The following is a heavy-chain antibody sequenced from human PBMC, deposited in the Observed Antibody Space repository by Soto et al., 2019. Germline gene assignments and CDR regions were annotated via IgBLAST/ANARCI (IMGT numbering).Heavy chain of an antibody. CDR2: IKSKTDGGTT. D-gene: IGHD3-10*01. Sequence: EVQLVESGGGLVKPGGSLRLSCAASGFTFSNAWMNWVRQAPGKGLEWVGRIKSKTDGGTTDYAAPVKGRFTISRDDSKNTLYLQMNSLKTEDTAVYYCTTAPYYYGSGSYFRGTRFDYWGQGTLVTVSS. V-gene: IGHV3-15*07. CDR1: GFTFSNAW. J-gene: IGHJ4*02. CDR3: TTAPYYYGSGSYFRGTRFDY.